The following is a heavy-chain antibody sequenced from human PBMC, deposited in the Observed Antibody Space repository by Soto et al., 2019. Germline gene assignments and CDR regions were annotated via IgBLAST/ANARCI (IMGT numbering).Heavy chain of an antibody. CDR3: ARLQAAVPHY. CDR2: IFYDGYT. D-gene: IGHD6-13*01. V-gene: IGHV4-39*01. CDR1: GDSISGSPYF. J-gene: IGHJ4*02. Sequence: QLQLQESGPGLVKPSETLSLTCTVSGDSISGSPYFWGWIRQPPGKGLEWIASIFYDGYTYYTPSLKSRAIISVDTSKNQFYLKLTSVAAADTAIYFCARLQAAVPHYWGQGTLVIVSS.